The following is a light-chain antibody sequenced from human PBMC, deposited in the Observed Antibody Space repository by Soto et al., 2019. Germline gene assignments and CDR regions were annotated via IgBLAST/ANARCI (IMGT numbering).Light chain of an antibody. CDR2: AAS. CDR1: QGINNY. Sequence: DIQMTQSPSSLSASVGDRVTITCRASQGINNYVAWYQQKPGKAPKLLIYAASTLQSGVRCRFSGSGSATEFTLTMSSLQPEDVATYSCQKYNSVPLFGPGTRVDIK. CDR3: QKYNSVPL. J-gene: IGKJ3*01. V-gene: IGKV1-27*01.